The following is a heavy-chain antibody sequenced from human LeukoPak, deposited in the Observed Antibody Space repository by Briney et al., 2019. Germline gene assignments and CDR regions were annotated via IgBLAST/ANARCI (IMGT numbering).Heavy chain of an antibody. D-gene: IGHD6-19*01. J-gene: IGHJ4*02. V-gene: IGHV1-2*02. CDR2: INPNSGGT. CDR3: ARPGATKVKQWQVHGAFDY. Sequence: ASVKVSCKASGYTFTGYYMHWVRQAPGQGLEWMGWINPNSGGTNYAQKFQGRVTMTRDTSISTAYMELSRLRSDDTAVYYCARPGATKVKQWQVHGAFDYWGQGTLVTVSS. CDR1: GYTFTGYY.